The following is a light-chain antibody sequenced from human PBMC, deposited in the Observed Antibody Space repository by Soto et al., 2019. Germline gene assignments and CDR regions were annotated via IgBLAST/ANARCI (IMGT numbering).Light chain of an antibody. V-gene: IGKV3-15*01. CDR2: RAS. CDR1: QSVSSN. J-gene: IGKJ1*01. CDR3: QHYHNWPPWT. Sequence: EIVMTQSPATLSVSPWERATLSCRASQSVSSNLAWYQQKPGQAPRLLIYRASTRATGIPARFSGSGSGTDFTLTITSLQSEDFAVYYCQHYHNWPPWTFGQGTKVEI.